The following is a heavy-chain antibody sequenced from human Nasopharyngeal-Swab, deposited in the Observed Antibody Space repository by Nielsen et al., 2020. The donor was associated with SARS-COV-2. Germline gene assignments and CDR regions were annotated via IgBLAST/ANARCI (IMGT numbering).Heavy chain of an antibody. V-gene: IGHV3-43*01. CDR2: ISWDGGST. CDR1: GFTFDDYT. CDR3: AKGGQEEAPYFDY. J-gene: IGHJ4*02. D-gene: IGHD3-16*01. Sequence: GGSLRLSCAASGFTFDDYTMRWVRQAPGKGLEWVSLISWDGGSTYYADSVKGRFTISRDNSKNSLYLQMNSLRTEDTALYYCAKGGQEEAPYFDYWGQGTLVTVSS.